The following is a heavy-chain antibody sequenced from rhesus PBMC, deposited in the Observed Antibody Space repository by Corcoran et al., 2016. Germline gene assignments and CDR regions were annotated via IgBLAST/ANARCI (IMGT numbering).Heavy chain of an antibody. J-gene: IGHJ4*01. CDR3: GRIKTTGSGIVTTVDL. Sequence: QVQLQESGPGLVKPSETLSLICAVPGGSIRAYSSNCIRPPPGTGLEWIGLIGGNGRNINNNPSLKRRVSISTDTPKNQFSLKVNSVTAADTAVYYCGRIKTTGSGIVTTVDLWGQGVLVTVSS. V-gene: IGHV4-165*02. D-gene: IGHD1-32*01. CDR1: GGSIRAYS. CDR2: IGGNGRNI.